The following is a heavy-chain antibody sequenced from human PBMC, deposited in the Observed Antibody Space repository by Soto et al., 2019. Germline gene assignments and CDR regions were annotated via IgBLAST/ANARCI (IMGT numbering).Heavy chain of an antibody. CDR3: SRDRYPYGMDV. CDR1: GFTFSSYA. Sequence: QVPLVESGGGVVQPGRSLRLSCAASGFTFSSYAMHWVRQAPGKGLEWVAVISYDGSNKYYADSVKGRFTISRDNSKNTLYLQMNSLRAEDTAVYYCSRDRYPYGMDVWGQGTTVTVSS. J-gene: IGHJ6*02. D-gene: IGHD1-1*01. V-gene: IGHV3-30-3*01. CDR2: ISYDGSNK.